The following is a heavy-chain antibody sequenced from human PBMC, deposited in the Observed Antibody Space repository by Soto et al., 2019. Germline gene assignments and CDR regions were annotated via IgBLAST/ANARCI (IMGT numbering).Heavy chain of an antibody. Sequence: GGSLRLSCAASGFSFSDYAMNWVRQAPGKGLEWVSAVGYRGDTYYADSVKGRFTISRDNSKNTLFLQMNSLRAEDTAVYYCAKRYIVVVAATNPYKFDCRGQGTLVTVSS. J-gene: IGHJ4*02. CDR3: AKRYIVVVAATNPYKFDC. D-gene: IGHD2-15*01. V-gene: IGHV3-23*01. CDR1: GFSFSDYA. CDR2: VGYRGDT.